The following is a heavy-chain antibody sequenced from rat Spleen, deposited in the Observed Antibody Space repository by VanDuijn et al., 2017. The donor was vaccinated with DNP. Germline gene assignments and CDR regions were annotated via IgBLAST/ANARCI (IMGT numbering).Heavy chain of an antibody. CDR3: ARAYGSPWYFDY. Sequence: EVQLVESGGGLVQPGRSLKLSCAASGFTFSKYGMAWVRQAPTKGLEWVASISYDGGDIHYRDSVKGRFTISRDNAKNTLYLQMNSLKSEDTATYYCARAYGSPWYFDYWGQGVMVTVSS. V-gene: IGHV5S13*01. CDR2: ISYDGGDI. CDR1: GFTFSKYG. D-gene: IGHD1-3*01. J-gene: IGHJ2*01.